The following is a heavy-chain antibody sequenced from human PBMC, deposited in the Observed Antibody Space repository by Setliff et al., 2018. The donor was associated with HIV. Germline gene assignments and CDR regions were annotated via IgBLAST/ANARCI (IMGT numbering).Heavy chain of an antibody. CDR2: IYTSGST. CDR1: GDSISTYC. CDR3: ARLDCSSSSGFVDY. Sequence: SETLSLTCTVSGDSISTYCRIWIRQPPGKGLEWIGNIYTSGSTNYNPSLKSRVTISVDTSKNQFSLKLSSVTAADTAVYYCARLDCSSSSGFVDYWGQGTLVTVSS. J-gene: IGHJ4*02. D-gene: IGHD2-2*01. V-gene: IGHV4-4*09.